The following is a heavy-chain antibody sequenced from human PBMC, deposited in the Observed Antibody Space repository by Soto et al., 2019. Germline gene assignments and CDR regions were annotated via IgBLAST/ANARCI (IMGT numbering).Heavy chain of an antibody. CDR2: IKQDGSEK. CDR1: GFPFISSW. CDR3: ARGDYYDRRFDS. J-gene: IGHJ4*02. D-gene: IGHD3-22*01. Sequence: PAWSLRLSCAASGFPFISSWMNWVRQAPGKGLEWVADIKQDGSEKYYVDSLKGRFTISRDNAKNSLYLQMNSLRAEDTAVYYCARGDYYDRRFDSWGQGTLVTVSS. V-gene: IGHV3-7*03.